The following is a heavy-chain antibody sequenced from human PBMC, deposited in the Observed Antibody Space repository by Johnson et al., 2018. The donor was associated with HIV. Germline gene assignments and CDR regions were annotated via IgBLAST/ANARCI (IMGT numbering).Heavy chain of an antibody. CDR3: ARDRLGAARPNAFDI. Sequence: VQLVESGGGLVQPGGSPRLSCAASGFTFSSYAMHWVRQAPGKGLEYVSAISSNGGTTYYANSVKGRFTISRDNSKNTLYLQMGSLRAEDTAIYYCARDRLGAARPNAFDIWGQGTMVTVSS. D-gene: IGHD2-15*01. V-gene: IGHV3-64*01. CDR1: GFTFSSYA. CDR2: ISSNGGTT. J-gene: IGHJ3*02.